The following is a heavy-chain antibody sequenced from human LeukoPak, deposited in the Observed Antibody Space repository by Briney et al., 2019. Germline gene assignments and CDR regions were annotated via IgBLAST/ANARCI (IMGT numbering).Heavy chain of an antibody. CDR3: ASSTPSRAFDI. Sequence: SETLSLTCTVSGGSISSGDYYWSWIRQPPGKGLEWIGYIYYSGSTYYNPSLKSRVTISVDTSKNQFSLKLSSVTAADPAVYYCASSTPSRAFDIWGQGTMVTVSS. J-gene: IGHJ3*02. CDR2: IYYSGST. V-gene: IGHV4-30-4*08. CDR1: GGSISSGDYY. D-gene: IGHD2-2*01.